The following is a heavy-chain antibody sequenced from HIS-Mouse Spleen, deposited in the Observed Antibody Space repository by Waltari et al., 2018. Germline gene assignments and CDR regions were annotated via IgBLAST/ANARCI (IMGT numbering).Heavy chain of an antibody. CDR2: IDWDDDK. J-gene: IGHJ4*02. Sequence: QVTLRESGPALVKPTQTLTLTCTFSGFSLSTSGMCVSWIRQPPGKALEWLARIDWDDDKYYSTSLKTRLTISRDTSKNQVVLTMTNMDPLDTAVYYCAREVTLTGYFDYWGQGTLVTVSS. CDR3: AREVTLTGYFDY. D-gene: IGHD7-27*01. CDR1: GFSLSTSGMC. V-gene: IGHV2-70*02.